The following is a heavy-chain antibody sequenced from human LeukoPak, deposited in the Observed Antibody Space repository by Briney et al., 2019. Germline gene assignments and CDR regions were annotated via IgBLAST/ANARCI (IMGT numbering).Heavy chain of an antibody. CDR1: GCTFSSYA. Sequence: SVKVSCKASGCTFSSYAISWVRQAPGQGLEWMGGIIPIFGTANYAQKFQGRVTITADESTSRAYMELSSVRSEDRAVHYCAGGLKSQRYMDVWGKGTTVTISS. D-gene: IGHD6-25*01. CDR3: AGGLKSQRYMDV. J-gene: IGHJ6*03. CDR2: IIPIFGTA. V-gene: IGHV1-69*13.